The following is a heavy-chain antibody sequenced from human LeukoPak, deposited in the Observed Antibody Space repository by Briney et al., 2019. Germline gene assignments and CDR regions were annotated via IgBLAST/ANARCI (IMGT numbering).Heavy chain of an antibody. V-gene: IGHV4-59*08. D-gene: IGHD3-10*01. Sequence: SETLSLTCTVSGASISGYYWSWIRQPPGKGLEWIGYIYYSGSTNYNPSLKSRVTISVDTSKNEFSLKLTSVTAADTAVYYCARHPRVSGCYAAFDVWGQGTKVTVSS. CDR1: GASISGYY. CDR2: IYYSGST. CDR3: ARHPRVSGCYAAFDV. J-gene: IGHJ3*01.